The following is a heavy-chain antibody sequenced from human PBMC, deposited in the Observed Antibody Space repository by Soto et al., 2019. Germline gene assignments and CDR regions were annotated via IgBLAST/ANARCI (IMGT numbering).Heavy chain of an antibody. V-gene: IGHV5-10-1*01. CDR1: GYSFTSFW. CDR3: ASLKYDSTGYYIDD. J-gene: IGHJ4*02. Sequence: GESLKISCQGSGYSFTSFWISWVRQMPGKGLEWMGRIEPSDSYTVYSPSFQGHVTISADKSVSTAYLQWSSLKASDTAMYYCASLKYDSTGYYIDDWGQGTLVTVSS. D-gene: IGHD3-22*01. CDR2: IEPSDSYT.